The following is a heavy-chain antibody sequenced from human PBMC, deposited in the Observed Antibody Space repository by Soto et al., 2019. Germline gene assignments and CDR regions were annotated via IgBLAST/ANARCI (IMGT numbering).Heavy chain of an antibody. CDR1: GYTLTELS. D-gene: IGHD3-9*01. J-gene: IGHJ4*02. V-gene: IGHV1-24*01. CDR3: ATKLAYDILTGYSFDY. CDR2: FDPEDGET. Sequence: ASVKVSCKVSGYTLTELSMHWVRQAPGKGLEWMGGFDPEDGETIYAQKFQGRVTMTEDTSTDTAYMELSSLRSEDTAVYYCATKLAYDILTGYSFDYWGQGTLVTVSS.